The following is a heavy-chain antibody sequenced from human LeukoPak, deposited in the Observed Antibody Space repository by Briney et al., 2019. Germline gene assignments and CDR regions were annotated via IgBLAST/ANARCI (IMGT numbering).Heavy chain of an antibody. Sequence: GGSLRLSCAASGFTFSSYGMHWVRQAPGKGLEWVGFIRYDGSNKYYADSVKGRFTISRDNSKNTLYLQMNSLRAEDTAVYYCAKGAIIGYCSSTSCYSFDYWGQGTLVTVSS. CDR1: GFTFSSYG. CDR3: AKGAIIGYCSSTSCYSFDY. J-gene: IGHJ4*02. D-gene: IGHD2-2*01. CDR2: IRYDGSNK. V-gene: IGHV3-30*02.